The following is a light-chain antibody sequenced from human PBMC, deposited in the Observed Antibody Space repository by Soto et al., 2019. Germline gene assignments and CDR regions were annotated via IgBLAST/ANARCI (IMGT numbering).Light chain of an antibody. CDR3: QQYESYSPLT. Sequence: DIQMTQSPSTLSASVGDRVTITCRASQSISSWLAWYQQKPGTAPKLLIYHASTLESGVPSRFSGRRSGTEFTLTIAGLQPEDFATYYCQQYESYSPLTFGGGTKVDI. J-gene: IGKJ4*01. CDR1: QSISSW. V-gene: IGKV1-5*01. CDR2: HAS.